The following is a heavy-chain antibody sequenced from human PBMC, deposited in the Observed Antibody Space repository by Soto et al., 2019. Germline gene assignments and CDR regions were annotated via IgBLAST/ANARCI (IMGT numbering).Heavy chain of an antibody. CDR3: AKNPGYYYDSTGYHFDY. CDR2: TYYRSKWYD. CDR1: GDSVSSKSVA. Sequence: SQTLSLTCAIFGDSVSSKSVAWNWIRQSPSRGLEWLGRTYYRSKWYDDYAVSVKSRITINPDTSKNQFSLQMNSLRAEDTAVYYCAKNPGYYYDSTGYHFDYWGQGTLVTVSS. D-gene: IGHD3-22*01. V-gene: IGHV6-1*01. J-gene: IGHJ4*02.